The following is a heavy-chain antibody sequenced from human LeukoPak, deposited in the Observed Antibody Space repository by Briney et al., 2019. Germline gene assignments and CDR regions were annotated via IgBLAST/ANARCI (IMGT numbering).Heavy chain of an antibody. CDR2: IYYSGST. CDR3: AGQGFCSGGTCPNWFDP. CDR1: SGSISSGNYY. D-gene: IGHD2-15*01. J-gene: IGHJ5*02. Sequence: SETLSLTCTVSSGSISSGNYYWSWIRQPPGKGLEWIGFIYYSGSTYYNPSLKSRVNISQDTSKNQFSLKLSSVTAADTAVYYCAGQGFCSGGTCPNWFDPWGQGTLVTVSS. V-gene: IGHV4-30-4*01.